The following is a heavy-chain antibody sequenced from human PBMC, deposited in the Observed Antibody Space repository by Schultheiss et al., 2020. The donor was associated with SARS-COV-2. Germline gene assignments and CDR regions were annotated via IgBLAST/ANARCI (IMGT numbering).Heavy chain of an antibody. CDR3: ARVAGSIFGVVLDY. V-gene: IGHV4-59*01. CDR1: GGSISSYY. CDR2: IYHSGST. Sequence: SETLSLTCTVSGGSISSYYWSWIRQPPGKGLEWIGSIYHSGSTYYNPSLKSRVTISVDTSKNQFSLKLSSVTAADTAVYYCARVAGSIFGVVLDYWGQGTLVTVSS. J-gene: IGHJ4*02. D-gene: IGHD3-3*01.